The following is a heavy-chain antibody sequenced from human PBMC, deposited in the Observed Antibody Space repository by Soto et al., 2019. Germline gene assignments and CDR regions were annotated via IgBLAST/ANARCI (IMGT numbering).Heavy chain of an antibody. D-gene: IGHD2-2*01. J-gene: IGHJ5*02. CDR3: ARRAPSYIVVVPAAIRGWFDP. CDR1: GGSFSGYY. CDR2: INHSGST. Sequence: QVQLQQWGAGLLKPSETLSLTCAVYGGSFSGYYWSWIRQPPGKGLGWSGEINHSGSTNYNPSLKSRVTISVDTSKNQFSLKLSSVTAADTAVYYCARRAPSYIVVVPAAIRGWFDPWGQGTLVTVSS. V-gene: IGHV4-34*01.